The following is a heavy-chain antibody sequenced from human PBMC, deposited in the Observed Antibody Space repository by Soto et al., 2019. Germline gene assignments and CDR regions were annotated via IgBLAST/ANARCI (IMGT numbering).Heavy chain of an antibody. CDR1: GFVFSGYW. CDR2: ISSGGTSI. D-gene: IGHD3-22*01. V-gene: IGHV3-74*01. Sequence: GGSLRLSCAASGFVFSGYWMHWVRQTPGKGLVWVSRISSGGTSISYEGSVKGRFTISRDNAKNTLYLQMNSLGAEDTAVYYCSCGYYSYYFDYWGQGTLVTVSS. J-gene: IGHJ4*02. CDR3: SCGYYSYYFDY.